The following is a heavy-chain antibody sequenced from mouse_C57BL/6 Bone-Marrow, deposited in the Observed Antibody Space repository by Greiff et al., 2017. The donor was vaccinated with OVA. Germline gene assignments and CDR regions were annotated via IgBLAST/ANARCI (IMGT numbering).Heavy chain of an antibody. CDR2: IYPGDGDT. D-gene: IGHD2-4*01. Sequence: QVQLKESGPELVKPGASVKISCKASGYAFSSSWMNWVKQRPGKGLEWIGRIYPGDGDTNYNGKFKGKATLTADKSSSTAYMQLSSLTSEDSAVYFCARGRDDYDYFDYWGQGTTLTVSS. CDR1: GYAFSSSW. J-gene: IGHJ2*01. CDR3: ARGRDDYDYFDY. V-gene: IGHV1-82*01.